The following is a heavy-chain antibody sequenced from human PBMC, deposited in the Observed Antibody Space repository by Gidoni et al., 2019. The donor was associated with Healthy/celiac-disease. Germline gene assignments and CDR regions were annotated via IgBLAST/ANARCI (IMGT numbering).Heavy chain of an antibody. J-gene: IGHJ3*02. CDR1: GGSISSGGYY. D-gene: IGHD3-3*01. CDR3: ARAGQIFGVVIHAFDI. CDR2: IYYSGST. Sequence: QVQLQESGPGLVKPSQTLSLTCTVSGGSISSGGYYWSWIRQHPGKGLEWIGYIYYSGSTYYNPSLKSRVTISVDTSKNQFSLKLSSVTAADTAVYYCARAGQIFGVVIHAFDIWGQGTMVTVSS. V-gene: IGHV4-31*03.